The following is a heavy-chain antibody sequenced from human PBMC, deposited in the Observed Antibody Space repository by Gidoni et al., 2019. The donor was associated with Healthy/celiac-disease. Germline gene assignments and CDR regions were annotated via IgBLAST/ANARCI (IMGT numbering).Heavy chain of an antibody. J-gene: IGHJ5*02. Sequence: QVQLQESGPGLVKPSETLSLTCTVSGGSISSYYWSWIRQPAGKGLEWIGRIYTSGSTNYNPALKSRFTMSVDTAKNQFSLKLSSVTAADTSVYYCARDRTGPPLSGCSVSWFDPWGQGTLVTVSS. D-gene: IGHD6-19*01. CDR2: IYTSGST. CDR3: ARDRTGPPLSGCSVSWFDP. CDR1: GGSISSYY. V-gene: IGHV4-4*07.